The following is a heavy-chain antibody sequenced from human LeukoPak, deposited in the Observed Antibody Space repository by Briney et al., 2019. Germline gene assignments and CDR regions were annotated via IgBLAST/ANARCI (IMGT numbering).Heavy chain of an antibody. D-gene: IGHD6-13*01. CDR2: IYTSGST. Sequence: SETLSLTCTVPGGSISSYYWSWIRQPAGKGLEWIGRIYTSGSTNYNPSLKSRVTISVDKSKNQFSLKLSSVTAADTAVYYCARDKGAIAAASGVFMDVLGKGTTVTVSS. CDR1: GGSISSYY. V-gene: IGHV4-4*07. J-gene: IGHJ6*03. CDR3: ARDKGAIAAASGVFMDV.